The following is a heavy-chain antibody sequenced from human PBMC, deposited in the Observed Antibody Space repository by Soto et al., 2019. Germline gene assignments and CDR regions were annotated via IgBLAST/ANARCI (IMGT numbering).Heavy chain of an antibody. D-gene: IGHD3-10*01. CDR2: IYYSGST. CDR3: ARDPFLGVREAYYYGSGSPGGWFDP. V-gene: IGHV4-59*12. Sequence: SETLSLTCTVSGGSISSYYWSWIRQPPGKGLEWTGYIYYSGSTNYNPSLKSRVTISVDTSKNQFSLKLSSVTAADTAVYYCARDPFLGVREAYYYGSGSPGGWFDPWGQGTLVTVSS. J-gene: IGHJ5*02. CDR1: GGSISSYY.